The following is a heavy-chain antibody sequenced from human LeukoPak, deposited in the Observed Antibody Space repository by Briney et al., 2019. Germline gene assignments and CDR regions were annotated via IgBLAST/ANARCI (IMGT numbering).Heavy chain of an antibody. CDR1: GGSISSGSYY. J-gene: IGHJ4*02. D-gene: IGHD3-22*01. V-gene: IGHV4-39*01. CDR3: ARPAAVTYYYDSSGYTPGYYFDY. CDR2: IYYSGST. Sequence: PSETLSLTCTVSGGSISSGSYYWSWIRQPPGKGLEWIGYIYYSGSTYYNPSLKSRVTISVDTSKNQFSLKLSSVTAADTAVYYCARPAAVTYYYDSSGYTPGYYFDYWGQGTLVTVSS.